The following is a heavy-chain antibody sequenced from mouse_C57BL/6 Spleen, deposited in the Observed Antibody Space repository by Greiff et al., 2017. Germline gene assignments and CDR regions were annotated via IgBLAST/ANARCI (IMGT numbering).Heavy chain of an antibody. D-gene: IGHD1-1*01. CDR2: IWTGGGT. Sequence: VKLMESGPGLVAPSQSLSITCTVSGFSLTSYAISWVRQPPGKGLEWLGVIWTGGGTNYNSALKSRLSISKDNSKSQVFLKMNSLQTDDTARYYCARNYYGSRWGYFDVWGTGTTVTVSS. CDR1: GFSLTSYA. CDR3: ARNYYGSRWGYFDV. V-gene: IGHV2-9-1*01. J-gene: IGHJ1*03.